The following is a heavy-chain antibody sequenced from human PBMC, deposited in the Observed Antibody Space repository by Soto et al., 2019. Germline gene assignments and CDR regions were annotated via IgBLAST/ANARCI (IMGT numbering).Heavy chain of an antibody. J-gene: IGHJ6*02. D-gene: IGHD4-17*01. CDR2: IIPIFGTA. V-gene: IGHV1-69*13. Sequence: SVKVSCKASGGTFSSYAISWVRQAPGQGLEWMGGIIPIFGTANYAQKFQGRVTITADESTSTAYMELGSLRSEDTAVYYCARGSREQTTYYYYGMDVWGQGTTVTVSS. CDR1: GGTFSSYA. CDR3: ARGSREQTTYYYYGMDV.